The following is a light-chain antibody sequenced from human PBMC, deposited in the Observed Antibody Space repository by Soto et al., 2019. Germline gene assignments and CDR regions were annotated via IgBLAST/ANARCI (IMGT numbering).Light chain of an antibody. J-gene: IGLJ1*01. CDR1: SSNIGAGYD. CDR3: QSYDSSLSAPYV. V-gene: IGLV1-40*01. Sequence: QSALTQPPSVSGAPGQRVTISCTGSSSNIGAGYDVHWYQQLPGTAPKLLIYGNSSRPSGVPDRFSGSKSGTSASLATTGLQAEDEADYYCQSYDSSLSAPYVFGTGTQLTVL. CDR2: GNS.